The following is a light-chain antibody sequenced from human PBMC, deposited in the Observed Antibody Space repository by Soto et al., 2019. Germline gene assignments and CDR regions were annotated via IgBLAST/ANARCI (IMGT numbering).Light chain of an antibody. CDR2: DNN. CDR1: SSNIGNNY. CDR3: ETWDNSLTAVI. J-gene: IGLJ2*01. V-gene: IGLV1-51*01. Sequence: QSALTQPPSVSAAPGQKVTISCSGGSSNIGNNYVSWYQQLPGTAPTLLIYDNNKRPSGIPDRFSGSKSGTSATLGITGLQTGDEAAYYCETWDNSLTAVIFGGGTKLTVL.